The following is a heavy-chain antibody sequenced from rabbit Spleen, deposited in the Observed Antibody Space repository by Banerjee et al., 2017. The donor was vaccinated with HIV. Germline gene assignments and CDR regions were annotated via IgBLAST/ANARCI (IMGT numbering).Heavy chain of an antibody. CDR3: ARDTGTSFSTYGMDL. CDR2: IDSGSRDFA. V-gene: IGHV1S40*01. CDR1: GFDFSAYTF. Sequence: LVEYGGDVVQPGASLTLTCTASGFDFSAYTFMCWVRQAPGKGLEWIACIDSGSRDFAYYASWAKGRFTISKTSSTTVTLQMTSLTVADTATYFCARDTGTSFSTYGMDLWAQAPSSPS. D-gene: IGHD8-1*01. J-gene: IGHJ6*01.